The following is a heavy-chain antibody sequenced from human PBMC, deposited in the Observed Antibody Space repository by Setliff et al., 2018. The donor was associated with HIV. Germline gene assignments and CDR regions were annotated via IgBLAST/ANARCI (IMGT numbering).Heavy chain of an antibody. J-gene: IGHJ6*02. D-gene: IGHD6-13*01. V-gene: IGHV3-30*04. CDR3: ARDCRVGWVFTYGMDV. CDR2: ISSDGSDK. Sequence: GGSLRLSCAASGFTFSNYAMHWVRQAPVKGLEWVDVISSDGSDKYYADSVKGRFTISRDNSKNPLFLQMNSLRPEDTAVYYCARDCRVGWVFTYGMDVWGQGTLVTVSS. CDR1: GFTFSNYA.